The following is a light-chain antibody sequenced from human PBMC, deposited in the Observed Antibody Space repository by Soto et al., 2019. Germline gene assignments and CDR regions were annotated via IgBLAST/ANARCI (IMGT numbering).Light chain of an antibody. CDR2: DAS. V-gene: IGKV3-20*01. Sequence: KNSPGTLSLYKGERATLSCRASQTVRNNYLAWYQQKPGQAPRLLIYDASSRATGIPDRFSGSGSGTDFTLTISRLEPEDFAVYYCQQYGSLLSIPFGQRRLLAIK. CDR1: QTVRNNY. J-gene: IGKJ5*01. CDR3: QQYGSLLSIP.